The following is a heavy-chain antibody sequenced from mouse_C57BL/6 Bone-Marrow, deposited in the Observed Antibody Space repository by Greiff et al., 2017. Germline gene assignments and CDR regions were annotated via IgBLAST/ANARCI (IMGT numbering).Heavy chain of an antibody. CDR2: IWGAGST. CDR3: ASNWGPFAY. CDR1: GFSLTSYG. Sequence: VQLQESGPGLVAPSQSLSISCTASGFSLTSYGVDWVRQSPGKGLEWLGVIWGAGSTNYNSALKSRLSISKDNSKSQVFLKMNSLQTDDTAMYYCASNWGPFAYWGQGTLVTVSA. D-gene: IGHD4-1*02. J-gene: IGHJ3*01. V-gene: IGHV2-6*01.